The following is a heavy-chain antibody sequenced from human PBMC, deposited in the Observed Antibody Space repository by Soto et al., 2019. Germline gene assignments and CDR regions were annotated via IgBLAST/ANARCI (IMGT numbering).Heavy chain of an antibody. D-gene: IGHD1-26*01. CDR3: ARDFAGRGPFDP. V-gene: IGHV4-59*01. CDR2: VYYTGTT. J-gene: IGHJ5*01. Sequence: PSETLSLTCTDSNVSITSSYWNWIRQPPGKGLEWIGFVYYTGTTKYNPSLKSRVTISVDRSKNEFSLKLTSVTTADTAFYFCARDFAGRGPFDPWGQGTLVSVSS. CDR1: NVSITSSY.